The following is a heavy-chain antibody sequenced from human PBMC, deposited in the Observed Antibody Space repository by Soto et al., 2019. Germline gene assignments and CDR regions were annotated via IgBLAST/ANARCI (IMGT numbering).Heavy chain of an antibody. V-gene: IGHV4-39*01. CDR1: GGSISSSSYY. Sequence: QLQLQESGPGLVKPSETLSLTCTVSGGSISSSSYYWGWIRQPPGKGLEWIGSIYYSGSTYYNPSLKSRVTISVDTSKNQFSLKLSSVTAADTAVYYCARGGYSYGSDYYYGMDVWGQGTTVTVSS. J-gene: IGHJ6*02. D-gene: IGHD5-18*01. CDR3: ARGGYSYGSDYYYGMDV. CDR2: IYYSGST.